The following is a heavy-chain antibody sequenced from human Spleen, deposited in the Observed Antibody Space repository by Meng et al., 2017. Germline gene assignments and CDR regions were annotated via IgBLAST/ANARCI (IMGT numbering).Heavy chain of an antibody. CDR2: LSYDGRNK. Sequence: QVQLVESGGGVVQPGRSLRLSCAASGFTFSNYTMHWVRQAPGKGLDWVAVLSYDGRNKYYADSVRGRFTTSRDNSKNRLYLQMNSLRAEDTSAYYCAVLTSPFDYWGQGTLVTVSS. V-gene: IGHV3-30*01. J-gene: IGHJ4*02. D-gene: IGHD3-9*01. CDR1: GFTFSNYT. CDR3: AVLTSPFDY.